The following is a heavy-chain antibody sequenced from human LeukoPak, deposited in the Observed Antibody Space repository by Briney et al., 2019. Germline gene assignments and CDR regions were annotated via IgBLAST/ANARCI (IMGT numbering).Heavy chain of an antibody. CDR1: GFPFSSFS. D-gene: IGHD3-3*01. CDR3: ARAVLEWFTN. V-gene: IGHV3-48*01. Sequence: GGSLRLSCAASGFPFSSFSMNWVRQAPGKGLEWISYISSSGSTIYYADSVKGRFTISRDNAKNSLYLQMNSLRAEDTAVFYCARAVLEWFTNWGQGTLVTVSS. CDR2: ISSSGSTI. J-gene: IGHJ4*02.